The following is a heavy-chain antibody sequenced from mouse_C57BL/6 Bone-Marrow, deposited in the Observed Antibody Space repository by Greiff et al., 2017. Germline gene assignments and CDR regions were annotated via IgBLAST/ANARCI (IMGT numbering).Heavy chain of an antibody. CDR2: IYPGSGST. D-gene: IGHD2-3*01. Sequence: QVHVKQPGAELVKPGASVKMSCKASGYTFTSYWITWVKQRPGQGLEWIGDIYPGSGSTNYNEKFKSKATLTVDTSSSTAYMQLSSLTSEDSAVYYCASGGKWLLPYYWGQGTTLTVSS. CDR1: GYTFTSYW. J-gene: IGHJ2*01. CDR3: ASGGKWLLPYY. V-gene: IGHV1-55*01.